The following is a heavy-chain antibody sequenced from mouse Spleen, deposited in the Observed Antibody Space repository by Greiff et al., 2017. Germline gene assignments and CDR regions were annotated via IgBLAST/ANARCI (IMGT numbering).Heavy chain of an antibody. J-gene: IGHJ4*01. CDR1: GFSLTSYG. CDR3: ARKGLGDAMDY. D-gene: IGHD4-1*01. CDR2: IWSGGST. V-gene: IGHV2-2*01. Sequence: VQLQQSGPGLVQPSQSLSITCTVSGFSLTSYGVHWVRQSPGKGLEWLGVIWSGGSTDYNAAFISRLSISKDNSKSQVFFKMNSLQADDTAIYYCARKGLGDAMDYWGQGTSVTVSS.